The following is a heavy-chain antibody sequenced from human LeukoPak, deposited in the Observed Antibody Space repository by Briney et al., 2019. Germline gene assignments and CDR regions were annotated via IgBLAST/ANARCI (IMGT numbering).Heavy chain of an antibody. CDR3: ARRGSGYGYDY. D-gene: IGHD5-18*01. CDR1: GYTFSYYG. V-gene: IGHV1-3*04. CDR2: INTGNGDT. Sequence: ASVKVSCKTSGYTFSYYGLHWVRQAPGQGLEWVGWINTGNGDTKNSQKFQGRVSITRNTSASTAYMELSSLRSEDTAVYFCARRGSGYGYDYWGQGTLVTVSS. J-gene: IGHJ4*02.